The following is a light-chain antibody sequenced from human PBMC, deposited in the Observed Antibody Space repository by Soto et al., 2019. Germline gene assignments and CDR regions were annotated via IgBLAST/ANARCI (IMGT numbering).Light chain of an antibody. CDR2: DAS. Sequence: EIVLTQSPATLSVAAGDRVTLSCRASQSVSSSLAWYQQKSGQTPGLLVYDASKRATGIPARFSGSGSGTDFTLTISSLEHEDSAVYYCQQGSAWPYTFGQGTKLEIK. J-gene: IGKJ2*01. V-gene: IGKV3-11*01. CDR1: QSVSSS. CDR3: QQGSAWPYT.